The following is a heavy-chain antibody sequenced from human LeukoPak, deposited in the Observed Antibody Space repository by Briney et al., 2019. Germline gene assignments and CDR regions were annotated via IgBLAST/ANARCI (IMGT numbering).Heavy chain of an antibody. CDR3: ANENYYGSGSYPDY. D-gene: IGHD3-10*01. V-gene: IGHV3-30*18. CDR2: ISYDGSNK. Sequence: QTGWSLRLSCAASGFTFSSYGIHWVRQAPGKGLEWVALISYDGSNKYYADSVKGRFTISRDNSKNTLYLQMNSLRAEDTAVYYCANENYYGSGSYPDYWGQGTLVTVSS. J-gene: IGHJ4*02. CDR1: GFTFSSYG.